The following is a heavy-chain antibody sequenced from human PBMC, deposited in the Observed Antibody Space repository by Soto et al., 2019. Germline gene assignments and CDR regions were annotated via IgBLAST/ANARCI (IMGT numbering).Heavy chain of an antibody. Sequence: SETLSLTCTVSGGSISSSSYYWGWIRQPPGKGLEWIGSIYYSGSTYYNPSLKSRVTISVDTSKNQFSLKLSSVTAADTAVYYCARLILYDQPYFDYWGQGTLVTVSS. D-gene: IGHD5-12*01. V-gene: IGHV4-39*01. CDR1: GGSISSSSYY. CDR3: ARLILYDQPYFDY. CDR2: IYYSGST. J-gene: IGHJ4*02.